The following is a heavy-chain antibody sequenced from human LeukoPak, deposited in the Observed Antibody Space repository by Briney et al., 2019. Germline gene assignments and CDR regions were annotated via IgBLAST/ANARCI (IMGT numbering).Heavy chain of an antibody. V-gene: IGHV3-30*02. Sequence: GGSLRLSCAASGFTFSNYGKHWARQAPGKGLEWVALIWYDGSKKYYADSVRGRFTISRDNSKNTLYLQMNTLRAEDTAVYYCAKDRGGDCSGGRCYYYYYYMDVWGKGTTVTASS. J-gene: IGHJ6*03. CDR1: GFTFSNYG. CDR2: IWYDGSKK. D-gene: IGHD2-15*01. CDR3: AKDRGGDCSGGRCYYYYYYMDV.